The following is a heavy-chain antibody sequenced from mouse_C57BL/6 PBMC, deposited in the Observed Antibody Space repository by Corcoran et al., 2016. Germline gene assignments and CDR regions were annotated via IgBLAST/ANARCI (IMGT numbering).Heavy chain of an antibody. D-gene: IGHD1-1*01. CDR2: INPYNGGT. Sequence: EVQLQQSGPVLVKPGASVKMSCKASGYTFTDYYMNWVKQSHGKSLEWIGVINPYNGGTSYNQKFKGKATLTVDKSSSTAYMELNSLTSEDSAVYYCARPLYYGSSSDYYAMDYWGQGTSVTVSS. CDR1: GYTFTDYY. J-gene: IGHJ4*01. V-gene: IGHV1-19*01. CDR3: ARPLYYGSSSDYYAMDY.